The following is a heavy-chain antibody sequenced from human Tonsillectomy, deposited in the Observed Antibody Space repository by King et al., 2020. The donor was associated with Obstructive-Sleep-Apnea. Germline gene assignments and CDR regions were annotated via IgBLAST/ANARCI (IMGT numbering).Heavy chain of an antibody. CDR3: AGNGGGFDY. CDR2: ISSSSSTI. D-gene: IGHD3-10*01. V-gene: IGHV3-48*04. Sequence: VQLVESGGGLVQPGGSLRLSCAAFGFTFSSHSMNWVRQVPGKGLEWVSYISSSSSTIYYADSVKGRFTISRDNAKNSLYLQMNSLRAEDTAVYYCAGNGGGFDYWGQGTLVTVSS. CDR1: GFTFSSHS. J-gene: IGHJ4*02.